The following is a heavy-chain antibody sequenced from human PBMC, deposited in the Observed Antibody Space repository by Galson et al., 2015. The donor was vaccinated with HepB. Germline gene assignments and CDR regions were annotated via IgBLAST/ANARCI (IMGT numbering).Heavy chain of an antibody. Sequence: SLRLSCAASGFTFSNAWMSWVRQAPGKGLEWVGRIKSKTDGGTTDYAAPVKGRFTISRDDSKNTLYLQMNSLKTEDTAVYYCTTELGRYYYDSSGYLSDWGQGTLVTVSS. CDR2: IKSKTDGGTT. J-gene: IGHJ4*02. CDR3: TTELGRYYYDSSGYLSD. D-gene: IGHD3-22*01. V-gene: IGHV3-15*01. CDR1: GFTFSNAW.